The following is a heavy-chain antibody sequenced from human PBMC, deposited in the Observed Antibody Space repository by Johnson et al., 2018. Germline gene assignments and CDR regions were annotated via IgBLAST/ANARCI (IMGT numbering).Heavy chain of an antibody. CDR3: TKNNPGNYYYYRDV. Sequence: VQLQESGGGLVQPGGSLKLSCAASGFTFNDFAMHWVRQASGKGLEWVGRINGHATAYAASVKGRFIIFRDDSSNTTYLQMNSLKTEDTAVYYCTKNNPGNYYYYRDVWGKGTTVTVSS. CDR1: GFTFNDFA. V-gene: IGHV3-73*01. D-gene: IGHD1-14*01. J-gene: IGHJ6*03. CDR2: INGHAT.